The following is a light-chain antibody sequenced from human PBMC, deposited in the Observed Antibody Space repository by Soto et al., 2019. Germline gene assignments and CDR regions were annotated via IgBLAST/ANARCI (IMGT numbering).Light chain of an antibody. V-gene: IGKV3-15*01. J-gene: IGKJ3*01. Sequence: IVMTQSPGTLSVSPGERATLSCRASQNIGNKVGWYQQKPGQAPRLLIYGASTRATGIPVRFSGSGSGTEFTLTITSLQSEDSAVYYCHQYNSWPRGTFGPGTKVEIK. CDR2: GAS. CDR3: HQYNSWPRGT. CDR1: QNIGNK.